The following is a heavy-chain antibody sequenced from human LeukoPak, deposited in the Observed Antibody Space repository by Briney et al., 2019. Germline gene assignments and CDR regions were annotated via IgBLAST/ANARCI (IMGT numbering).Heavy chain of an antibody. D-gene: IGHD3-3*01. Sequence: GGSLRLSCAASGFTFSSYNMNWVRQAPGKGLEWVSSISSSSSYIYYADSVKGRFTISRDNAKNSLYLQMNSLRAEDTAVYYCARNYDFWSGYSTYCFDYWGQGTLVTVSS. CDR3: ARNYDFWSGYSTYCFDY. CDR2: ISSSSSYI. CDR1: GFTFSSYN. V-gene: IGHV3-21*01. J-gene: IGHJ4*02.